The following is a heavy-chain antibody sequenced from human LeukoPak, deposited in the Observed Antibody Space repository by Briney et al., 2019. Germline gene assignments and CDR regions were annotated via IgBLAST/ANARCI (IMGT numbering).Heavy chain of an antibody. Sequence: ASVKVSCKASGYTFAGYHMHWVRQAPGQGLEWMGRINPNSGDTNYAQKFQGRVTMTRDTSISTAYMELSRLRSDDTAVYYCARDYCSSTSCLFDYWGQGTLVTVSS. CDR2: INPNSGDT. CDR1: GYTFAGYH. V-gene: IGHV1-2*06. D-gene: IGHD2-2*01. CDR3: ARDYCSSTSCLFDY. J-gene: IGHJ4*02.